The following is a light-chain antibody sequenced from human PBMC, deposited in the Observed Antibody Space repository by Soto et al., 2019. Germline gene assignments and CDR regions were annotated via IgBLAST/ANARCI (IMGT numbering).Light chain of an antibody. CDR1: SSDVGTYNY. V-gene: IGLV2-14*01. CDR2: DVS. Sequence: QSALTQPASVSGSPGQSITISCTGTSSDVGTYNYVSWYQQHPGKAPKLMIYDVSNRPSGVSDRFSGSKSGNTASLTISGLQVEDEADYYCSSYISSSTSVVFGGGTKLTVL. J-gene: IGLJ2*01. CDR3: SSYISSSTSVV.